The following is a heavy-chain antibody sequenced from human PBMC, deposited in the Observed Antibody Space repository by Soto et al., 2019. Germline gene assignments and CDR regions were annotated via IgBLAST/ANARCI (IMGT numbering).Heavy chain of an antibody. J-gene: IGHJ5*02. CDR2: IYYSGST. CDR3: ARLRDIVVVPAAKRRADNNGFDP. Sequence: QLQLQESGPGLVKPSETLSLTCTVSGGSISSSSYYWGWIRQPPGKGLEWIGSIYYSGSTYYNPSLKSRVTISVDTSKNQFSLKLGSVTAADTAVYYCARLRDIVVVPAAKRRADNNGFDPWGQGTLVTVSS. D-gene: IGHD2-2*01. V-gene: IGHV4-39*01. CDR1: GGSISSSSYY.